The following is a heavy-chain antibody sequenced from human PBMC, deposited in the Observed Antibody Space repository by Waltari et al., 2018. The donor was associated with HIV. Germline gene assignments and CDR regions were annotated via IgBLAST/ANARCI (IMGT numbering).Heavy chain of an antibody. CDR1: GFTVSSNY. CDR2: IYSGGST. CDR3: ARGSFAVYYYGMDV. Sequence: EVQLVESGGGLVQPGGSLRLSCAASGFTVSSNYMSWVRQAPGKGLEWVSVIYSGGSTYYADSVKGRFTISRDNSKNTLYLQMNSLRAEDTAVYYCARGSFAVYYYGMDVWGQGTTVTVSS. V-gene: IGHV3-66*02. J-gene: IGHJ6*02.